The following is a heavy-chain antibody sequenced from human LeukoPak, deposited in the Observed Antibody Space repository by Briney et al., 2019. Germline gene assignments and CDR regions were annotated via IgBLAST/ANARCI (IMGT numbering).Heavy chain of an antibody. J-gene: IGHJ4*02. V-gene: IGHV4-61*01. CDR3: ARDAGGSYSTYYDY. D-gene: IGHD1-26*01. CDR1: GGSVSSGSYY. CDR2: IYYSGST. Sequence: PSETLSLTCTVSGGSVSSGSYYWTWIWQPPGKGLEWIGNIYYSGSTKYSPSLKSRVIISVDTSKNQFSLKLSSVTAADTAVYYCARDAGGSYSTYYDYWGQGTLVTVSS.